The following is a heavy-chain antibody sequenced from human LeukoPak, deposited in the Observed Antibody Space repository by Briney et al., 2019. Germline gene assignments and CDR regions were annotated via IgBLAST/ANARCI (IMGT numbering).Heavy chain of an antibody. Sequence: SQTLSLTCTVSGGSISSGDYYWSWIRQPPGKGLEWIGYIYYSGSTNYNPSLKSRVTISVDTSKNQFSLKLSSVTAADTAVYYCARDEMATTRAFDIWGQGTMVTVSS. CDR2: IYYSGST. CDR3: ARDEMATTRAFDI. V-gene: IGHV4-61*08. D-gene: IGHD5-24*01. J-gene: IGHJ3*02. CDR1: GGSISSGDYY.